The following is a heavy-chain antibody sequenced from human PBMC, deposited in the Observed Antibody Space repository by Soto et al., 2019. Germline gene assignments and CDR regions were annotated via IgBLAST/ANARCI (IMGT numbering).Heavy chain of an antibody. J-gene: IGHJ6*03. V-gene: IGHV3-7*01. D-gene: IGHD1-20*01. Sequence: EVQLVESGGGLVQPGGSLRLSCAASGFTFSYYWMSWVRQAPGKGLEWVANIKQDGSERFYVDSVKGRFTLSRDNAKNSLYLQMNSLRAEDTAVYYCARLGINSNDYYYYMDVWGKGTTVTVSS. CDR1: GFTFSYYW. CDR3: ARLGINSNDYYYYMDV. CDR2: IKQDGSER.